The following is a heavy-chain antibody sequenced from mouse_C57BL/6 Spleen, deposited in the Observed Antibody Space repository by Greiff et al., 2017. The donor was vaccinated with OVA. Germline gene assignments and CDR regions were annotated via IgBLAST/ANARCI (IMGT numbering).Heavy chain of an antibody. CDR3: TRERAYGSSLFDY. J-gene: IGHJ2*01. CDR1: GYTFTDYE. Sequence: QVQLQQSGAELVRPGASVTLSCKASGYTFTDYEMHWVKQTPVHGLEWIGAIDPETGGTAYNQKFKGKAILTADKSSSTAYMELRSLTSEDSAVYYCTRERAYGSSLFDYWGQGTTLTVSS. CDR2: IDPETGGT. V-gene: IGHV1-15*01. D-gene: IGHD1-1*01.